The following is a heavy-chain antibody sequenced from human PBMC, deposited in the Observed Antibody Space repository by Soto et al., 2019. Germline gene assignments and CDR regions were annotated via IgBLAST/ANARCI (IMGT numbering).Heavy chain of an antibody. CDR3: ARLDLAYGGGYQFDY. D-gene: IGHD1-26*01. CDR1: GGSVTSYY. Sequence: QVQLQESGPGLVKSSETLSLTCSVSGGSVTSYYWSWIRLPPGKGLEWIGYMSNSGVANYNPSLESRVTISVDSSQNQFSLKLKSVTASDTAVYFCARLDLAYGGGYQFDYWGRGTLVSVTS. V-gene: IGHV4-59*08. CDR2: MSNSGVA. J-gene: IGHJ4*02.